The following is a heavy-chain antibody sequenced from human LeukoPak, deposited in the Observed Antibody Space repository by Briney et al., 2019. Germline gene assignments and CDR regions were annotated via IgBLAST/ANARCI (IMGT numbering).Heavy chain of an antibody. Sequence: ASVKVSCKASGYTFTSYGISWVRQAPGQGLEWMGWISAYNGNTNYAQKLQGRVTMTTDTSTSTAYMELRSLRSDDTAVYYCARVWRSVPGIAAAGTLNWFDPWGQGTLVTVYS. V-gene: IGHV1-18*01. CDR3: ARVWRSVPGIAAAGTLNWFDP. D-gene: IGHD6-13*01. J-gene: IGHJ5*02. CDR1: GYTFTSYG. CDR2: ISAYNGNT.